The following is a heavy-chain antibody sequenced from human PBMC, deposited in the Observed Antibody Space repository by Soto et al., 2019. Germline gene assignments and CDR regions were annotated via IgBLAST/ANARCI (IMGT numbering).Heavy chain of an antibody. CDR2: IYYSGST. J-gene: IGHJ2*01. CDR3: ARDSSFGGNRYFDL. Sequence: QVQLQESGPGLVKPSQTLSLTCTVSGGSISSGGYYWSWIRQHPGKGLEWIGYIYYSGSTYYNPSLTSRVTISVDKSKNQCSLKLSSVTAADTAVYYCARDSSFGGNRYFDLWGRGTLVTVSS. CDR1: GGSISSGGYY. V-gene: IGHV4-31*03. D-gene: IGHD2-15*01.